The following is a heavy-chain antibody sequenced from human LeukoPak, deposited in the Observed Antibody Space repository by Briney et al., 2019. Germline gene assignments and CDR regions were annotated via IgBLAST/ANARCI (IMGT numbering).Heavy chain of an antibody. J-gene: IGHJ4*02. Sequence: SETLSLTCAVYGGSFSGYYWSWIRQPPGKGLEWIGEINHSGSTNYNPSLKSRVTISVDTSKNQFSLKLSSVTAADTAVYYCARDPAVDVDTAMEYYFDYWGQGTLVTVSS. CDR3: ARDPAVDVDTAMEYYFDY. V-gene: IGHV4-34*01. CDR1: GGSFSGYY. D-gene: IGHD5-18*01. CDR2: INHSGST.